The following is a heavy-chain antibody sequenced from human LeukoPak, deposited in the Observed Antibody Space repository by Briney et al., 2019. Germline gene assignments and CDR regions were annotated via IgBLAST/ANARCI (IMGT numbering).Heavy chain of an antibody. J-gene: IGHJ3*02. CDR1: GGSISSGDYY. CDR2: IYYSGST. V-gene: IGHV4-30-4*01. Sequence: SETLSLTCTVSGGSISSGDYYWSWIRQPPGKGLEWIGYIYYSGSTYYNPSLKSRVTISVDTSKNQFSLKLSSVTAADTAVYYCAVVPAANDAFDIWSQGTMVTVSS. D-gene: IGHD2-2*01. CDR3: AVVPAANDAFDI.